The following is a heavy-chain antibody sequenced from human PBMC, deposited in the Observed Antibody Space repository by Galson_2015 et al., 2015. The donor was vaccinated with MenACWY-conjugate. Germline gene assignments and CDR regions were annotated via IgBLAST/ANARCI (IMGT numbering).Heavy chain of an antibody. D-gene: IGHD4-17*01. Sequence: SLRLSCAASGFTFSDHYLDWVRQAPGKGLEWIGRSRDNTNSYTTEYAASVKGRFTISRDHSKNSLYLYMNSLKTEDTAVYYCVRTLTPVTTVASHWGQGTLVTVSS. J-gene: IGHJ4*02. V-gene: IGHV3-72*01. CDR2: SRDNTNSYTT. CDR3: VRTLTPVTTVASH. CDR1: GFTFSDHY.